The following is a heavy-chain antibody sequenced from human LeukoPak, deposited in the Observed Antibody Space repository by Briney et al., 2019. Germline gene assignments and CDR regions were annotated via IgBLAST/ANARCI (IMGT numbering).Heavy chain of an antibody. D-gene: IGHD2-15*01. Sequence: GGSLRLSCVVSGIIFRDAWMNWVRQTPGKGLEWVSIITGSGVDTYYIDSVKGRFTISRDNSRNTLHLQMNGLRAGDTAVYYCAKGTLGSCSGSSCYPLDYWGQGTLVIVSS. CDR1: GIIFRDA. V-gene: IGHV3-23*01. CDR2: ITGSGVDT. CDR3: AKGTLGSCSGSSCYPLDY. J-gene: IGHJ4*02.